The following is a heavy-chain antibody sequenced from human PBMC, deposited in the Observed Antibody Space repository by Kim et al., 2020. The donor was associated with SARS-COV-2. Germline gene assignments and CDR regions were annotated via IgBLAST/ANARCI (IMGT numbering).Heavy chain of an antibody. D-gene: IGHD6-19*01. CDR1: GGSISSGGYY. CDR2: IYYSGST. Sequence: SETLSLTCTVSGGSISSGGYYWSWIRQHPGKGLEWIGYIYYSGSTYYNPSLKSRVTISVDTSKNQFSLKLSSVTAADTAVYYCAREDIAVAGLGVGYWGQGTLVTVSS. CDR3: AREDIAVAGLGVGY. V-gene: IGHV4-31*03. J-gene: IGHJ4*02.